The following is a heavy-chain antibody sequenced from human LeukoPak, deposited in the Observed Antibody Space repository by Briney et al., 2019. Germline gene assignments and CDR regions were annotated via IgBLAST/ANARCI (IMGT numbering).Heavy chain of an antibody. D-gene: IGHD3-9*01. V-gene: IGHV3-23*01. CDR1: GFTFSSYA. CDR2: ISGSGGST. Sequence: GGSLRLSCAASGFTFSSYAMSWVRQAPGKGLEWVSAISGSGGSTYYADSVKGRFTISRDNSKNTLYLQMNSLKTEDTAVYYCTTAKGDKTYYYYMDVWGKGTTVTVSS. CDR3: TTAKGDKTYYYYMDV. J-gene: IGHJ6*03.